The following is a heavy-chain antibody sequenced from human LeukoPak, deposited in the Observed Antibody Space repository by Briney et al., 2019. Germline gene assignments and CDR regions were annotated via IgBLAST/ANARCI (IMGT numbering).Heavy chain of an antibody. CDR1: GGSISSGGYY. V-gene: IGHV4-31*03. Sequence: SQTLSLTCTVSGGSISSGGYYWSWIRQHPGKGLEWIGYIYYSGSTYYNPSLKSRVTISVDTSKNQFSLKLSSVTAADTAVYYCARFPSSYGDWLFDYWGQGTLVTVSS. J-gene: IGHJ4*02. CDR2: IYYSGST. D-gene: IGHD4-17*01. CDR3: ARFPSSYGDWLFDY.